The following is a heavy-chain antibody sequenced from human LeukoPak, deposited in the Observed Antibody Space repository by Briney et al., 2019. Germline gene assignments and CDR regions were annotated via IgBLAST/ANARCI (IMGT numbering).Heavy chain of an antibody. J-gene: IGHJ6*03. CDR1: GGSISSGSYY. D-gene: IGHD3-22*01. CDR3: AGDNFDSSGYYYYYYYMDV. CDR2: IYTSGST. Sequence: SQTLSLTCTVSGGSISSGSYYWSWIRQPAGKGLEWIGRIYTSGSTNYNPSLKSRVTISVDTSKNQFSLKLSSVTAADTAVYYCAGDNFDSSGYYYYYYYMDVWGKGTTVTISS. V-gene: IGHV4-61*02.